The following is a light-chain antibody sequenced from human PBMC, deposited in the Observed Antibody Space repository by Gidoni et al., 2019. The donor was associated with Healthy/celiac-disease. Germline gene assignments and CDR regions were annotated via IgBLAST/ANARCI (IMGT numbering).Light chain of an antibody. V-gene: IGKV3-15*01. CDR2: GAS. CDR1: QSVSSY. Sequence: IVMTQSPATLSVSPGERATRSCRASQSVSSYLAWYQQKPGQAPRLLIYGASTRSTGIPARFSGSASGTEFTLTIRSLQSEDFAVYYCQQYNNWPALTFGGGTKVEIK. CDR3: QQYNNWPALT. J-gene: IGKJ4*01.